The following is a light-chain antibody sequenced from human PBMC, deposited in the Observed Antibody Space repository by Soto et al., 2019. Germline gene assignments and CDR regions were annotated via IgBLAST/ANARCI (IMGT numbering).Light chain of an antibody. CDR2: SDN. Sequence: QSALTQAPSASGTPGQMVTISCSGRSSNIGNNIVNWYQQLPGTAPKLLIYSDNRRPSGVPDRFSGSKSGTSASLAISGLQSEAGADYYCAVRDDNLSGIVFGIGTKVTV. V-gene: IGLV1-44*01. CDR3: AVRDDNLSGIV. CDR1: SSNIGNNI. J-gene: IGLJ1*01.